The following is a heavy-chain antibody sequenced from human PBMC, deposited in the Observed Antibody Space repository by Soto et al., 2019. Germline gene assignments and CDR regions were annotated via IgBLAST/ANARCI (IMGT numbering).Heavy chain of an antibody. D-gene: IGHD1-26*01. V-gene: IGHV1-18*04. Sequence: QVQLVQSGAEVKKPGASVKVSRKASGYTFTSYGISWVRQAPGQGLEWMGWISAYNGNTNYAQKLQGRVTMTTDTSTSTAYMELRSLRSDDTAVYYCARDHPVKYSGSPHFDYWGQGTLVTVSS. CDR3: ARDHPVKYSGSPHFDY. CDR1: GYTFTSYG. J-gene: IGHJ4*02. CDR2: ISAYNGNT.